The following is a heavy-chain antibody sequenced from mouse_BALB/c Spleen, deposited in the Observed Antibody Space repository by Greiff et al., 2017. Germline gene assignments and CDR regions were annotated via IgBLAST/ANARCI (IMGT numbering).Heavy chain of an antibody. J-gene: IGHJ2*01. V-gene: IGHV1-80*01. CDR2: IYPGDGDT. Sequence: VKLQESGAELVRPGSSVKISCKASGYAFSSYWMNWVKQRPGQGLEWIGQIYPGDGDTNYNGKFKGKATLTADKSSSTAYMQLKSLTSEDSAVYYCARSRDYDARTFDYWGQGTTLTVSS. CDR1: GYAFSSYW. D-gene: IGHD2-4*01. CDR3: ARSRDYDARTFDY.